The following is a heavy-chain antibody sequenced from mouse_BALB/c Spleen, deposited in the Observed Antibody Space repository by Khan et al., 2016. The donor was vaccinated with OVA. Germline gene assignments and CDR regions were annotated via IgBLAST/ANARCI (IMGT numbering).Heavy chain of an antibody. Sequence: VQLQESGPGLVAPSQSLSITCTVSGFSLSRYNIHWVRQPPGQGLEWLGMIWGGGGTDYNSNLKSRLSITKDNSESHVFLKMNSLQTDDTAMYYCARAYYNGGGYYAMDYWGQGTSVTVSS. V-gene: IGHV2-6-4*01. CDR2: IWGGGGT. CDR1: GFSLSRYN. J-gene: IGHJ4*01. D-gene: IGHD2-12*01. CDR3: ARAYYNGGGYYAMDY.